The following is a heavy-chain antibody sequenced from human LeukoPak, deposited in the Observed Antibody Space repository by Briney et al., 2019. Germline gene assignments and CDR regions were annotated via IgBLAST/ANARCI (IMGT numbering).Heavy chain of an antibody. Sequence: PGGSLRLSCAASGFTFSSYSMTWVRQAPGKGLEWVSSITGSSNYIYYAQSVKGRITISRDNAKNSLFLQMNSLRVEDTAVYYCARCMVGGIAKIDYWGQGILVTVSS. CDR1: GFTFSSYS. J-gene: IGHJ4*02. CDR3: ARCMVGGIAKIDY. CDR2: ITGSSNYI. D-gene: IGHD1-26*01. V-gene: IGHV3-21*01.